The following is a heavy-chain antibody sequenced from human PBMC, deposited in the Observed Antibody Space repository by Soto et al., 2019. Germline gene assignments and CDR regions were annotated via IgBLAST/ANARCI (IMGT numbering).Heavy chain of an antibody. D-gene: IGHD1-26*01. J-gene: IGHJ4*02. Sequence: XSVKVSCKASGYSFTSYGISWVRQAPGQGLEWMGWISAYNGNTNYAQKLQGRVTMTTDTSTSTAYMELRSLRSDYTAVYYCARDGYSGSSLDYWGQGTLVTVSS. CDR3: ARDGYSGSSLDY. V-gene: IGHV1-18*04. CDR1: GYSFTSYG. CDR2: ISAYNGNT.